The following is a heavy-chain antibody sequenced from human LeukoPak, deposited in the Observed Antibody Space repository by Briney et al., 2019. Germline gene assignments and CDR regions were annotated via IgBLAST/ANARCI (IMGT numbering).Heavy chain of an antibody. D-gene: IGHD3-9*01. Sequence: QTGGSLRLSCAASGFTFSSYGMIWVRQDPGKGLEWVSAISGSGSYTYYADSVKGRFTISRDNSKNTLYLQMNSLRAEDTAVYYCSTAPYDNYYYYMDVWGKGTTVTVSS. V-gene: IGHV3-23*01. CDR1: GFTFSSYG. CDR2: ISGSGSYT. CDR3: STAPYDNYYYYMDV. J-gene: IGHJ6*03.